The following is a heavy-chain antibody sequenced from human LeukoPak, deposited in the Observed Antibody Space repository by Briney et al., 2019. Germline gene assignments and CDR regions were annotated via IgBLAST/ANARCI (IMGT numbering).Heavy chain of an antibody. D-gene: IGHD2-2*01. J-gene: IGHJ3*02. CDR2: ISAYNGNT. V-gene: IGHV1-18*01. Sequence: ASVKVSCKASGYTFTSYGISWVRQAPGQGLEWMGWISAYNGNTNYAQKLQGRVTMTTDTSTSTAYMELRSLRSDDTAVYYCARVILEYQPYDAFDIWGQGTMVTVSS. CDR1: GYTFTSYG. CDR3: ARVILEYQPYDAFDI.